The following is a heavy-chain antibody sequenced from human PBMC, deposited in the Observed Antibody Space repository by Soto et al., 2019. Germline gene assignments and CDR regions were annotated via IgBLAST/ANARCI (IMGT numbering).Heavy chain of an antibody. CDR3: AKGGYYSLFDI. CDR1: GFPFSSYA. CDR2: ISGSGGRT. J-gene: IGHJ3*02. Sequence: GGSLRLSCVASGFPFSSYAMSWVRQTPGKGLEWVSGISGSGGRTYYAESVKGRFTISRDNSNNTLSLQMHILRVEDTAVYFCAKGGYYSLFDIWGQGTMVTVSS. V-gene: IGHV3-23*01. D-gene: IGHD3-16*01.